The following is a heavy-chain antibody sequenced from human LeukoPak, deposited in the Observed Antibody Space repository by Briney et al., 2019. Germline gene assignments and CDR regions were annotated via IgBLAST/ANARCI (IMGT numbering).Heavy chain of an antibody. V-gene: IGHV4-30-2*01. CDR2: IYHSGST. D-gene: IGHD6-13*01. Sequence: SETLSLTCAVSGGSISSGGYSWSWIRQPPGKGLEWIGYIYHSGSTYYNPSLKSRVTISVDRSKNQFSLKLSSVTAADTAVYYCARSSAGTHDYWGQGTLVTVSS. J-gene: IGHJ4*02. CDR3: ARSSAGTHDY. CDR1: GGSISSGGYS.